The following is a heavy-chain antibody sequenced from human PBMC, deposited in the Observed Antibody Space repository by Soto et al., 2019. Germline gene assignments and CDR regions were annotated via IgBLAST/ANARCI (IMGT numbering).Heavy chain of an antibody. J-gene: IGHJ6*02. CDR2: ISHGGST. V-gene: IGHV4-4*02. CDR1: GGSFSGNKW. D-gene: IGHD2-15*01. CDR3: ARKISCMDV. Sequence: SETLSLTCAVSGGSFSGNKWWSWVRQPPGEGLEWIGEISHGGSTNYNPSLKSRVSISLDKSKNYFSLSLNSVTAADTAVYFCARKISCMDVWGQGTTVTVSS.